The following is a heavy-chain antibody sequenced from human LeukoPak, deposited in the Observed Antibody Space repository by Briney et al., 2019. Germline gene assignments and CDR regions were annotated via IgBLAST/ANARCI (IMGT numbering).Heavy chain of an antibody. D-gene: IGHD6-13*01. Sequence: GGSLRLSCAASGFSFSGHWMHWARQLPGKGLVWVSRISPTGSTTGYADSVKGRFTVSRDNAKNTLYLQVNNLRAEDTAVYYCARGPSSNWSGLDFWGQGTLLTVSS. J-gene: IGHJ4*02. CDR3: ARGPSSNWSGLDF. V-gene: IGHV3-74*01. CDR2: ISPTGSTT. CDR1: GFSFSGHW.